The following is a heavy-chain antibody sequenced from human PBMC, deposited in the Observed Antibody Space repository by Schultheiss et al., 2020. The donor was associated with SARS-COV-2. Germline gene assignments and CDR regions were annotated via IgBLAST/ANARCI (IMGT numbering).Heavy chain of an antibody. V-gene: IGHV1-46*01. CDR2: INPSGGST. Sequence: ASVKVSCKASGYTFTGYYMHWVRQAPGQGLEWMGIINPSGGSTSYAQKFQGRVTMTRDTSTSTVYMELSSLRSEDTAVYYCARISLGYCSSTSCYEPYYYYYYGMDVWGQGATGTVSS. D-gene: IGHD2-2*01. J-gene: IGHJ6*02. CDR1: GYTFTGYY. CDR3: ARISLGYCSSTSCYEPYYYYYYGMDV.